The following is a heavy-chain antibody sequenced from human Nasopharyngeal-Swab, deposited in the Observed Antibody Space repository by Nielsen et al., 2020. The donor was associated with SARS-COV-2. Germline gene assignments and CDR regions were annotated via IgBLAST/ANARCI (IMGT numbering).Heavy chain of an antibody. J-gene: IGHJ5*02. CDR2: IYYSGST. CDR3: ARGPNLWGSYRYKHWFDP. CDR1: GGSITSGGYY. V-gene: IGHV4-31*03. D-gene: IGHD3-16*02. Sequence: SETLSLTCTVSGGSITSGGYYWSWIRRHPGKGLEWVGYIYYSGSTYYNPSLKSRVTISVDTSKNQFSLKLSSVTAADAAVYYCARGPNLWGSYRYKHWFDPWGQGTLVTVSS.